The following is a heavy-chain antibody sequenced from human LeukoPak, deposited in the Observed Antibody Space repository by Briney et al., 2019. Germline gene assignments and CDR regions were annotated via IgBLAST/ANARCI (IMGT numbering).Heavy chain of an antibody. D-gene: IGHD3-16*01. CDR2: ISGSGGST. CDR1: GFTFSSYA. Sequence: GGSLRLSCAASGFTFSSYAMSWVRQAPGKGLEWVSLISGSGGSTYYADSVKGRFTISRDNSKNTLYLQMNSLRAEDAAVFYCAKDRDDYVWGSYLGAFDIWGQGTLVTVSS. J-gene: IGHJ4*02. CDR3: AKDRDDYVWGSYLGAFDI. V-gene: IGHV3-23*01.